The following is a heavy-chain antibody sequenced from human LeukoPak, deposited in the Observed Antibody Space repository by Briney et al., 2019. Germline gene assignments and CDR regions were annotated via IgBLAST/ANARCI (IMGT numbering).Heavy chain of an antibody. J-gene: IGHJ5*02. Sequence: GGSLRLSCAASGFTFSYYWMRWARQAPGKGLEWVANIHPDGSEKYYVDSVKGRFTISRDDSKNTLYLQMNSLRAEDTAVYYCAKGTTIFGVVYDNWFDPWGQGTLVTVSS. V-gene: IGHV3-7*03. D-gene: IGHD3-3*01. CDR3: AKGTTIFGVVYDNWFDP. CDR1: GFTFSYYW. CDR2: IHPDGSEK.